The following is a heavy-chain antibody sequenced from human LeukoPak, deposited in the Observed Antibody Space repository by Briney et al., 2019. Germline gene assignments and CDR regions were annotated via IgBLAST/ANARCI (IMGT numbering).Heavy chain of an antibody. V-gene: IGHV1-2*02. CDR1: GYTFTGYY. CDR3: EKDLGSGSYNPTDY. J-gene: IGHJ4*02. CDR2: IDPNSGGT. Sequence: ASVKVSCKTSGYTFTGYYMHWVRQAPGQGLEWMGWIDPNSGGTNYAQRFQGRVTMTRDTSISTVYMELSSLRSDDTAVYYCEKDLGSGSYNPTDYWGQGTRVTVSS. D-gene: IGHD1-26*01.